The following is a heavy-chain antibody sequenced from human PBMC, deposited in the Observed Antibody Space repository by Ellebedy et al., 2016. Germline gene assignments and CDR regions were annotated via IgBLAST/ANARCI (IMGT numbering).Heavy chain of an antibody. CDR3: ARDQRVGDGLFDY. CDR1: GFTFSSYA. Sequence: GGSLRLSXAASGFTFSSYAMHWVRQAPGKGLEWVAVISYDGSNKYYADSVKGRFTISRDNSKNTLYLQMNSLRAEDTAVYYCARDQRVGDGLFDYWGQGTLVTVSS. J-gene: IGHJ4*02. V-gene: IGHV3-30-3*01. CDR2: ISYDGSNK. D-gene: IGHD5-24*01.